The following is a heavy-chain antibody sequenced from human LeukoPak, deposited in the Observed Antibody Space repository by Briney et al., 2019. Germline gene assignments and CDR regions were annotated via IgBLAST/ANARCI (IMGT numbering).Heavy chain of an antibody. CDR1: GGSTSSYY. CDR2: IYYSGST. D-gene: IGHD5-18*01. Sequence: SETLSLTCTVSGGSTSSYYWSWIRQPPGKGLEWIGYIYYSGSTNYNPSLKSRVTISVDTSKNQFSLKLSSVTAADTAVYYCARQSSYGYPYYYYGMDVWGQGTTVTVSS. J-gene: IGHJ6*02. V-gene: IGHV4-59*08. CDR3: ARQSSYGYPYYYYGMDV.